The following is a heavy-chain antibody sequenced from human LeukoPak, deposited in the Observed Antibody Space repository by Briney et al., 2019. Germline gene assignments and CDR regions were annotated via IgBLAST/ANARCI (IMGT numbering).Heavy chain of an antibody. CDR3: ARQKAEIAVVVAGGGAFDI. D-gene: IGHD2-15*01. CDR2: NGVYNGNT. CDR1: GYTFTSYG. J-gene: IGHJ3*02. Sequence: ASVKVSCKASGYTFTSYGISWVRQAPGQGLEWMGWNGVYNGNTKYAPKFQGRVTMTTDTSTSTVYMELRSLRSDDTAVYFCARQKAEIAVVVAGGGAFDIWGQGTMVTVSS. V-gene: IGHV1-18*01.